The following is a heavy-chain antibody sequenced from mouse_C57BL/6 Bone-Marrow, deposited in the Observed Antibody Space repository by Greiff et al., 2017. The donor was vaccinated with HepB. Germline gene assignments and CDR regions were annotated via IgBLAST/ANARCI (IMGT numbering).Heavy chain of an antibody. CDR2: IYPGDGDT. Sequence: QVQLQQSGPELVKPGASVKISCKASGYAFSSSWMNWVKQRPGKGLEWIGRIYPGDGDTNYNGKFKGKATLTADKSSSTAYMQLSSLTSEDAAVYFCARRFTDGNYVIYAMDYWGQGTSVTVSS. V-gene: IGHV1-82*01. D-gene: IGHD2-1*01. CDR3: ARRFTDGNYVIYAMDY. CDR1: GYAFSSSW. J-gene: IGHJ4*01.